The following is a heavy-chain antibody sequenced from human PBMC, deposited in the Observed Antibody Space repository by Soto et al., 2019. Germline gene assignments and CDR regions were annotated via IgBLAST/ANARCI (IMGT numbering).Heavy chain of an antibody. V-gene: IGHV4-4*02. CDR2: IYHSGST. J-gene: IGHJ5*02. CDR3: ARGMVRGVIREHNWFDP. D-gene: IGHD3-10*01. Sequence: ETLSLTCAVSGGSISSSNWWSWVRQPPGKGLEWIGEIYHSGSTNYNPSLKSRVTISVDKSKNQFSLKLSSVTAADTAVYYCARGMVRGVIREHNWFDPWGQGTLVTVSS. CDR1: GGSISSSNW.